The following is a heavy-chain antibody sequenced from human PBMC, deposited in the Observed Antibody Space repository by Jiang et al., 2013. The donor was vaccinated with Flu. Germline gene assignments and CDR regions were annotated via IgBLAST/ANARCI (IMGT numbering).Heavy chain of an antibody. CDR3: ARDEGPWDYVWGKHGFDY. CDR1: GGTFSSYA. Sequence: KPGASVKVSCKASGGTFSSYAISWVRQAPGQGLEWMGGIIPIFGTANYAQKFQGRVTITADESTSTAYMELSSLRSEDTAVYYCARDEGPWDYVWGKHGFDYWGQGTLVTVSS. J-gene: IGHJ4*02. CDR2: IIPIFGTA. V-gene: IGHV1-69*13. D-gene: IGHD3-16*01.